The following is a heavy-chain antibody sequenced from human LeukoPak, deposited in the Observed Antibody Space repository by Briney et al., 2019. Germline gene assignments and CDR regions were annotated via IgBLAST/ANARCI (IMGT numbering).Heavy chain of an antibody. CDR2: ISGYNGKT. D-gene: IGHD5-12*01. CDR3: ARDGESGYDSFDWFDP. Sequence: GASVKVSCKASGYTFSSHGISWVRQAPGQGLEWMGWISGYNGKTNYAQNFQGRATMTTDTSTSTAYLELRSLRSDDTAAYYCARDGESGYDSFDWFDPWGQGTLVTVSS. V-gene: IGHV1-18*04. J-gene: IGHJ5*02. CDR1: GYTFSSHG.